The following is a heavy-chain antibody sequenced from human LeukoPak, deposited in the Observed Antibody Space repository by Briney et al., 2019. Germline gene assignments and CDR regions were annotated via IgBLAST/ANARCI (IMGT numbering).Heavy chain of an antibody. Sequence: GRSLRLSCAASGFTFSSYAMHWVRQAPGKGLEWVAVISYDGSNKYYADSVKGRFTISRDNSKNTLYLQMNSLRAEDTAVYYCARDQEDTSMVSSQYNWFDPWGQGSLATLSS. CDR1: GFTFSSYA. CDR2: ISYDGSNK. D-gene: IGHD5-18*01. CDR3: ARDQEDTSMVSSQYNWFDP. V-gene: IGHV3-30*04. J-gene: IGHJ5*02.